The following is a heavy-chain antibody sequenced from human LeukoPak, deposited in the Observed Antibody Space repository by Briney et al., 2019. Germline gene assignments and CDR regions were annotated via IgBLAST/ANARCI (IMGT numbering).Heavy chain of an antibody. D-gene: IGHD6-13*01. Sequence: PGGSLRLSCAASGFTFSSYSMNWVRQAPGKGLEWVSSISSSSSYIYYADSVKGRFTISRDNAKNSLYLQMNSLRAEDTAVYYCATPPLRQQLADYWGQGTLVTVSS. J-gene: IGHJ4*02. CDR1: GFTFSSYS. CDR3: ATPPLRQQLADY. V-gene: IGHV3-21*01. CDR2: ISSSSSYI.